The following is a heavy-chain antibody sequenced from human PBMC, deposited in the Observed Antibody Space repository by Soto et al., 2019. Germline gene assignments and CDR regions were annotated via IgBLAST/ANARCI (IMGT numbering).Heavy chain of an antibody. CDR3: AVRSSGYDWGFVDY. CDR1: GGSISSSSYY. V-gene: IGHV4-39*01. D-gene: IGHD5-12*01. J-gene: IGHJ4*02. Sequence: QLQLQESGPGLVKPSETLSLTCTVPGGSISSSSYYWGWIRQPPGKGLEWIGSIYYSGSTYYNPSLKSRVTISVDTSKNQFSLKLSSVTAADTAVYYCAVRSSGYDWGFVDYWGQGTLVTVSS. CDR2: IYYSGST.